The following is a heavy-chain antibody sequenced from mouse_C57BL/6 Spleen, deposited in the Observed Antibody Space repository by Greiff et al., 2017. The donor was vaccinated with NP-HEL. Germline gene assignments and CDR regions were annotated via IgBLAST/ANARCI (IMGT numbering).Heavy chain of an antibody. Sequence: VQLQQSGAELMKPGASVKLSCKATGYTFTGYWIEWVKQRPGHGLEWIGEILPGSGSTNYNEKFKSKATLTVDKSSSTAYMQLSSLTSEDSAVYYCARGGTYYSNSPWGQGTTLTVSS. J-gene: IGHJ2*01. CDR2: ILPGSGST. CDR1: GYTFTGYW. V-gene: IGHV1-9*01. D-gene: IGHD2-5*01. CDR3: ARGGTYYSNSP.